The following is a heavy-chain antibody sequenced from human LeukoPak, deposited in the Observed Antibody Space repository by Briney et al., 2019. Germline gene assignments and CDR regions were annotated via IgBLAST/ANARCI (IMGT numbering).Heavy chain of an antibody. CDR3: ARERGNNYDY. J-gene: IGHJ4*02. CDR2: INPSGGST. CDR1: GYTFTSYY. Sequence: ASVKVSCKASGYTFTSYYMHWVRQAPGQGLEWMGIINPSGGSTGYAQKFQGRVTMTRDMPTSTVYMELSSLRSEDTAVYYCARERGNNYDYWGQGTLVTVSS. D-gene: IGHD5-24*01. V-gene: IGHV1-46*01.